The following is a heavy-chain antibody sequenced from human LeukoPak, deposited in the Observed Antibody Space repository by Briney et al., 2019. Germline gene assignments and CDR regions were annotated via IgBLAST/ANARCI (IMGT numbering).Heavy chain of an antibody. CDR1: GFTFSSYS. D-gene: IGHD1-26*01. CDR2: IRSSSSYI. V-gene: IGHV3-21*01. CDR3: ARLPYSGSYIDY. Sequence: GGSLRLSCAASGFTFSSYSMNWVRQAPGKGLEWVSSIRSSSSYIYYADSVKGRFTISRDNAKNSLYLQMNSLRAEDTAVYYCARLPYSGSYIDYWGQGTLVTVSS. J-gene: IGHJ4*02.